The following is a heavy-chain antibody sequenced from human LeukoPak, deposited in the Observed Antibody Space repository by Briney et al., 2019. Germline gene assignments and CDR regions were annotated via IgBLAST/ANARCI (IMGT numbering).Heavy chain of an antibody. Sequence: GGSLRLSCAASGFTFSSYWMHWVRQAPGKGLVWVSHINTDGSSTSYADPVKGRFTISRDNAKTTLYLQMNSLRAEDTAVYYCVRDHPGIGIDYWGQGTLVTVSS. CDR3: VRDHPGIGIDY. CDR1: GFTFSSYW. CDR2: INTDGSST. J-gene: IGHJ4*02. D-gene: IGHD2-15*01. V-gene: IGHV3-74*01.